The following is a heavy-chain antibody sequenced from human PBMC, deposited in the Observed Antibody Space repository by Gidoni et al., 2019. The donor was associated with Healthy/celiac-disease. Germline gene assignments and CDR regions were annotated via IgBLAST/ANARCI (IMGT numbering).Heavy chain of an antibody. CDR1: GFTFSSYW. V-gene: IGHV3-7*03. Sequence: EVQLVESGGGLVKPGGSLRLSCAASGFTFSSYWMSWVRQAPGKGLEWVANIKQDGSEKYYVDSVKGRFTISRDNAKNSLYLQMNSLRAEDTAVYYCARDRGYSSSWYDAFDIWGQGTMVTVSS. CDR2: IKQDGSEK. D-gene: IGHD6-13*01. CDR3: ARDRGYSSSWYDAFDI. J-gene: IGHJ3*02.